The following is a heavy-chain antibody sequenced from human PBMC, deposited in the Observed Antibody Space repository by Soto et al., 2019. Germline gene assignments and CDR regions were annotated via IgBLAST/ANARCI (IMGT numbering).Heavy chain of an antibody. CDR3: ATGYSKEGDYYYYMDV. CDR1: GYTLTELS. Sequence: ASVKVSCKVSGYTLTELSMHWVRQAPGKGLEWMGGFDPEDGETIYAQKFQGRVTMTEDTSTDTAYMELSSLRSEDTAVYYCATGYSKEGDYYYYMDVWGKGTTVTVSS. CDR2: FDPEDGET. V-gene: IGHV1-24*01. J-gene: IGHJ6*03. D-gene: IGHD4-4*01.